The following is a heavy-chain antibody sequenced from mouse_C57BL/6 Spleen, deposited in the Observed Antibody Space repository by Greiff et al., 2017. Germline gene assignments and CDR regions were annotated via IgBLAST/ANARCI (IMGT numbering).Heavy chain of an antibody. D-gene: IGHD2-3*01. CDR1: GYTFTSYW. J-gene: IGHJ4*01. V-gene: IGHV1-72*01. CDR3: SRWLLRRAMDY. CDR2: IDPNSGGT. Sequence: QVQLKQPGAELVKPGASVKLSCKASGYTFTSYWMHWVKQRPGRGLEWIGRIDPNSGGTKYNAKFKSKATLTADKPSSTAYLQLRSLNSEDPAVFYCSRWLLRRAMDYGGQGTSVTVSS.